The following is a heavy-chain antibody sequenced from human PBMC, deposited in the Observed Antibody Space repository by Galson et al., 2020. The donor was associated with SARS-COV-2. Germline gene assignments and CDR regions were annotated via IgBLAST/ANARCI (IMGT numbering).Heavy chain of an antibody. CDR1: GGSISSSSYY. Sequence: SETLYLTCTVSGGSISSSSYYWGWIRQPPGKGLEWIGSIYYSGSTYYNPSLKSRVTISVDTSKNQFSLKLSSVTAADTAVYYCAREPALYDFWSGYYTPNYYYGMDVWGQGTTVTVSS. D-gene: IGHD3-3*01. J-gene: IGHJ6*02. CDR2: IYYSGST. V-gene: IGHV4-39*07. CDR3: AREPALYDFWSGYYTPNYYYGMDV.